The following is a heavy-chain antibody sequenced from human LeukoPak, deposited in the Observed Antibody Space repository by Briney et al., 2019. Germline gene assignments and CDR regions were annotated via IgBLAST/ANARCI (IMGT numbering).Heavy chain of an antibody. D-gene: IGHD6-19*01. V-gene: IGHV3-74*01. CDR2: INSDGSST. J-gene: IGHJ4*02. Sequence: PGGSLRLSCAASGFTFSSYGMHWVRQAPGKGLVWVSYINSDGSSTNYADSVKGRFTISRDNSKNTLYLQMNSLRVEDTAVYYCARAVAGRPFDYWGQGTLVTVSS. CDR1: GFTFSSYG. CDR3: ARAVAGRPFDY.